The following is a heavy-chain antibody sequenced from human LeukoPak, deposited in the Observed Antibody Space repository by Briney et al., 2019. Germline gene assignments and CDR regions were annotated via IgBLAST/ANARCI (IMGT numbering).Heavy chain of an antibody. CDR1: GGSISSSNW. J-gene: IGHJ4*02. V-gene: IGHV4-4*02. CDR2: IYHSGST. Sequence: GSLRLSCAVSGGSISSSNWWSWVRQPPGKGLEWIGEIYHSGSTNYNPSLKSRVTISVDKSKNQFSLKLSSVTAADTAVYYCARDPSGSGWRNFDYWGQGTLVTVSS. CDR3: ARDPSGSGWRNFDY. D-gene: IGHD6-19*01.